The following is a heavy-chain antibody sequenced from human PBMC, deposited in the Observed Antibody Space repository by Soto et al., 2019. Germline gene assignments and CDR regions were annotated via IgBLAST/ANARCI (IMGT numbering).Heavy chain of an antibody. J-gene: IGHJ4*02. Sequence: EVQLLESGGGLVQPGGSLRLSCAAAGFTFSSYAMSWVRQAPGKGLEWVSAISGSGGTTYYADPVKGRFTIARDNSKNTMYLQMNSLRAEDTAVYYCAKGGTYYDILTGYYRYWGQGTLVTVSS. D-gene: IGHD3-9*01. V-gene: IGHV3-23*01. CDR2: ISGSGGTT. CDR1: GFTFSSYA. CDR3: AKGGTYYDILTGYYRY.